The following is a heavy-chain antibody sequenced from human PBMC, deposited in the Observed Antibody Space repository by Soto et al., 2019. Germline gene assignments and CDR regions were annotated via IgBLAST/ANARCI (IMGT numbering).Heavy chain of an antibody. CDR3: TRKTPPTGMEV. CDR1: GFTLSSYD. D-gene: IGHD3-9*01. V-gene: IGHV3-13*01. Sequence: EVQLVESGGGLVQPGGSLRLSCAASGFTLSSYDIHWVRQATGEGLAWVSGIGSGGDTHYADSVKGRFIISREDGKNSSYLQMNNLRVGDTALYYCTRKTPPTGMEVWGQGAKVTVSS. CDR2: IGSGGDT. J-gene: IGHJ6*02.